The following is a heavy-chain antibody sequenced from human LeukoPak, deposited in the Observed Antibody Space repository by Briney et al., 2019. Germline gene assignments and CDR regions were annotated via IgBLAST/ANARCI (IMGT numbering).Heavy chain of an antibody. D-gene: IGHD5/OR15-5a*01. V-gene: IGHV3-23*01. CDR3: VKDWEAVSNTPTGIDY. CDR2: ITGSSKNT. J-gene: IGHJ4*02. Sequence: GGSLRLSCAASGFTFNYHAMSWVRQAPGKGLEWVSEITGSSKNTYYADSVKGRFTISRDNSKNTLYLQMDYLRVENTALYYCVKDWEAVSNTPTGIDYWGQGTLVTVSS. CDR1: GFTFNYHA.